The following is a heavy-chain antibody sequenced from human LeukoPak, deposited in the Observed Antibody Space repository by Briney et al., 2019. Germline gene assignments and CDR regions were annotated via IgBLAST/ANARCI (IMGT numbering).Heavy chain of an antibody. D-gene: IGHD2-2*01. J-gene: IGHJ4*02. CDR3: AKNSRIVVVPAVFDY. V-gene: IGHV3-23*01. Sequence: PGGSLRLSCAASGFTFSSYAMSWVRQAPGKGLEWVSAISGSGGSTYYADSVKGRFTISRDNSKNTLYLQMNSLRAEDTAVYYCAKNSRIVVVPAVFDYWGQGTLVTVSS. CDR2: ISGSGGST. CDR1: GFTFSSYA.